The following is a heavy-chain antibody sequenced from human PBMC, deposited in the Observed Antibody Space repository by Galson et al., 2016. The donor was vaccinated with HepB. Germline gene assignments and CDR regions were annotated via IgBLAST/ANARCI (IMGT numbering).Heavy chain of an antibody. CDR3: ARGHYRSWSAYYTAFYFDP. CDR1: RGSISDYY. V-gene: IGHV4-59*01. CDR2: VLYSGGT. Sequence: TLSLTCTVSRGSISDYYWNWIRQTPGKGLDWIGNVLYSGGTNYSPSLRAPPTISVDTSRTQFSLQLTSVTAADTAVYYCARGHYRSWSAYYTAFYFDPWGQGTLITVSS. J-gene: IGHJ4*02. D-gene: IGHD3-3*01.